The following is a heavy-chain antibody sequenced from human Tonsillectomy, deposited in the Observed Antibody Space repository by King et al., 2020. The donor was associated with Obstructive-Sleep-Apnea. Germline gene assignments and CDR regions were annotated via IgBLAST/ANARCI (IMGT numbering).Heavy chain of an antibody. V-gene: IGHV3-7*04. J-gene: IGHJ3*02. D-gene: IGHD2-21*01. CDR1: GLTLSSIW. CDR3: ARARQVRLIGAFDI. CDR2: IKKVGVGN. Sequence: VQLVESEGGLVQPGGSRSFPCEALGLTLSSIWIGWAGKVQGKGWEWVATIKKVGVGNNYVDFVKGRFPTPGDNAKNSLYLQMNSLRAEDTAVYYCARARQVRLIGAFDIWGQGTMVTVSS.